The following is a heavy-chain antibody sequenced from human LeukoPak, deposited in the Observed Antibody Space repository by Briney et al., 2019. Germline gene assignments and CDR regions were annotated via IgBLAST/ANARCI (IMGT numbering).Heavy chain of an antibody. Sequence: KPGGSLRLSCAASGFAFSSYNMKWVRQAPGKGLEWVSFISTTSTYIYYADSVKGRFTVSRDNSKNLLYLQMDSLRVEDTAVYYCARAGTCSSTSCDGGIEYGGQGTLVTVSS. V-gene: IGHV3-21*06. D-gene: IGHD2-2*01. CDR2: ISTTSTYI. J-gene: IGHJ4*01. CDR3: ARAGTCSSTSCDGGIEY. CDR1: GFAFSSYN.